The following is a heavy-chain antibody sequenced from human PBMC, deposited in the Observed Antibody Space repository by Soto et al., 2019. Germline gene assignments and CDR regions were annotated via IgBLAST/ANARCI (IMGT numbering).Heavy chain of an antibody. V-gene: IGHV3-23*01. Sequence: EVQMLESGGGLVQPGGSLRLSCAASGFTFSSYAMSWVRQAPGKGLEWVSAISGSGGSTYYADSVKGRFTISRDNSKNTLYLQMNSMRAEDTAVYYCAKDRPIVVRVEGMDVWGQGTTVTVSS. CDR2: ISGSGGST. J-gene: IGHJ6*02. CDR3: AKDRPIVVRVEGMDV. CDR1: GFTFSSYA. D-gene: IGHD3-10*01.